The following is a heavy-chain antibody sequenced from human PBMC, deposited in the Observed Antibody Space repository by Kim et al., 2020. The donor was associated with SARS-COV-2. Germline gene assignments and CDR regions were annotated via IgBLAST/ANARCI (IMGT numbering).Heavy chain of an antibody. D-gene: IGHD6-19*01. CDR1: GFTFSTYG. V-gene: IGHV3-33*06. Sequence: LSLTCAASGFTFSTYGMHWVRQAPGKGLEWVAVIWYDGSNKYYADSVKGRFTISRDNSKNTLYLQMNSLRAEDTAVYYCAKDRVTSSGWFTGFDYWG. CDR2: IWYDGSNK. J-gene: IGHJ4*01. CDR3: AKDRVTSSGWFTGFDY.